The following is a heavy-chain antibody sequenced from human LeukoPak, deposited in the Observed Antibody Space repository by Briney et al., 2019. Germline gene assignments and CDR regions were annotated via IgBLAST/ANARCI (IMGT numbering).Heavy chain of an antibody. D-gene: IGHD6-13*01. CDR1: GFTFSSYG. CDR3: ARGGGSSSWYAVESDWFDP. J-gene: IGHJ5*02. V-gene: IGHV3-33*01. Sequence: GGSLRLSCAASGFTFSSYGMHWVRQAPGKGLEWVAVIWYDGSNKYYADSVKGRFTISRDNSKNTPYLQMNSLRAEDTAVYYCARGGGSSSWYAVESDWFDPWGQGTLVTVSS. CDR2: IWYDGSNK.